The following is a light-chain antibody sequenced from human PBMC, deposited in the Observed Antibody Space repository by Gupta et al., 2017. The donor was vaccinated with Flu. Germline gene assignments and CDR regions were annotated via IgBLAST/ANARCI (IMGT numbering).Light chain of an antibody. Sequence: PSSLSASVGDRVTITCRASQSISSYLNWYQQTPGKAPKLLIYAASSLQSGVPSRFSGSGSGTDFTLTITRLQPEDFATYYCQQGYSNPWTFGQGTKVEIK. J-gene: IGKJ1*01. V-gene: IGKV1-39*01. CDR3: QQGYSNPWT. CDR1: QSISSY. CDR2: AAS.